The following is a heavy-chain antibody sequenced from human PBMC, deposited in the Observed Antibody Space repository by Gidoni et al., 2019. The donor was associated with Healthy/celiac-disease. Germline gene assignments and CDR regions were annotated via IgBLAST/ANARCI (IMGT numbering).Heavy chain of an antibody. D-gene: IGHD1-26*01. Sequence: EVQLVESGGGLVKPGGSLSISCAASGFTFSSYSMNGVRQAPGKGLEWVSSISSSSSYIYYADSVKCRFTISRENAKNSLYLQMNSLRAEDTAVYYCARDFAEWEPAHYGMDVWGQGTTVTVSS. J-gene: IGHJ6*02. V-gene: IGHV3-21*01. CDR3: ARDFAEWEPAHYGMDV. CDR2: ISSSSSYI. CDR1: GFTFSSYS.